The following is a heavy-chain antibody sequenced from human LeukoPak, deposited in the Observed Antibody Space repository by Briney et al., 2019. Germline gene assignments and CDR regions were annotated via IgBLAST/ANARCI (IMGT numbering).Heavy chain of an antibody. CDR1: GFAFSNNW. V-gene: IGHV3-74*01. D-gene: IGHD1-1*01. CDR2: INGDGSSS. CDR3: ARGMTTTYNYYGMDV. J-gene: IGHJ6*02. Sequence: YPGGSLRLSCAASGFAFSNNWMHWVRQAPGKGLLWVSRINGDGSSSSYADSVKARFTISRDNAKNTLYLQMNSLRAEDTAVYYCARGMTTTYNYYGMDVWGQGTTVTVSS.